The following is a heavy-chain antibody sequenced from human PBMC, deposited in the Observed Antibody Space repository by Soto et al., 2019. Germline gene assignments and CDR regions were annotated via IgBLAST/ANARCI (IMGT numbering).Heavy chain of an antibody. Sequence: EVQLVESGGGLVQPGRSLRLSCAASGFTFDDYAMHWVRQAPGKGLEWVSGISWNSGSIGYADSVKGRFTISRDHAKNSRYLQMNSLRAEDTALYYCAKGRTTVTTNRDYWGQGTLVTVSS. V-gene: IGHV3-9*01. CDR2: ISWNSGSI. J-gene: IGHJ4*02. D-gene: IGHD4-17*01. CDR1: GFTFDDYA. CDR3: AKGRTTVTTNRDY.